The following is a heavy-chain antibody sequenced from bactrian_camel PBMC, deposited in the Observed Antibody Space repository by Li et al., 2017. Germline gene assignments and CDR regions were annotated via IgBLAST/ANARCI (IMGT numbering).Heavy chain of an antibody. CDR3: VTWDY. CDR2: INSGGGTT. D-gene: IGHD1*01. V-gene: IGHV3S35*01. Sequence: QPGGSLRLSCAASGFTFTTYGFTFSTFAMYWVRQPPGKGLEWVASINSGGGTTYHLDSVKGRFTISRDNAKNSVYLQMNSLKPEDTAVYYCVTWDYWGQGTQVTVS. J-gene: IGHJ4*01. CDR1: GFTFTTYGFTFSTFA.